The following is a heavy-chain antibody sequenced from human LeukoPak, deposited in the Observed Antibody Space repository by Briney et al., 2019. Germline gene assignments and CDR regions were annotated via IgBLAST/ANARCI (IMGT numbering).Heavy chain of an antibody. D-gene: IGHD6-13*01. CDR3: ARVYYSSPRAWFDY. CDR2: INPSGGST. CDR1: GYTFINYY. J-gene: IGHJ5*01. V-gene: IGHV1-46*01. Sequence: ASVKVSCKASGYTFINYYMHWVRQAPGQGLEWMGIINPSGGSTTYAQKFQGRVTMAGDMSTSTVYMELSSLRSEDSAVYYCARVYYSSPRAWFDYWGQGTLVTVSS.